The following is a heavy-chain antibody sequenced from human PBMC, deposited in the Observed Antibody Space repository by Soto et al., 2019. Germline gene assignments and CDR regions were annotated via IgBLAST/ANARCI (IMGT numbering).Heavy chain of an antibody. J-gene: IGHJ4*02. CDR3: AKDSRDSSGYYYSPAEYYFDY. CDR1: GFTFSSYA. D-gene: IGHD3-22*01. CDR2: ISGSGGST. Sequence: GGSLRLSCAASGFTFSSYAMSWVRQAPGKGLEWVSAISGSGGSTYYADSVKGRFTISRDNSKNTLYLQMNSLRAEDTAVYYCAKDSRDSSGYYYSPAEYYFDYWGQGTLVTVSS. V-gene: IGHV3-23*01.